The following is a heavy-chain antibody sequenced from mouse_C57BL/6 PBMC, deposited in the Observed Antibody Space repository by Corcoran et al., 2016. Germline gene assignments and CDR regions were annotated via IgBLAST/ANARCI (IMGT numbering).Heavy chain of an antibody. CDR1: GYTITTYG. V-gene: IGHV9-3*01. J-gene: IGHJ4*01. D-gene: IGHD1-1*01. Sequence: QIQLVQSGPELKKPGETVKISCKASGYTITTYGMSWVKQAPGKGLKWMGWINTYSGVPTYADDFKGRFAFSLETSARTAYLQINNLKNEDTATYFCARGYYGSSYYAMDYWGQGTSVTVSS. CDR2: INTYSGVP. CDR3: ARGYYGSSYYAMDY.